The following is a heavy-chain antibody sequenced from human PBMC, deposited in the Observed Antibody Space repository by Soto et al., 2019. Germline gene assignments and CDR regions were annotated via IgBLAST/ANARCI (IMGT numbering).Heavy chain of an antibody. CDR1: GFTFDDYA. CDR3: ARGALYDFWSGYSQASVYYYYGMDV. V-gene: IGHV3-43D*04. J-gene: IGHJ6*02. CDR2: ISWDGGST. D-gene: IGHD3-3*01. Sequence: GGSLRLSCAASGFTFDDYAMHWVRQAPGKGLEWVSLISWDGGSTYYADSVKGRFTISRDNSKNSLYLQMNSLRAEDTALYYCARGALYDFWSGYSQASVYYYYGMDVWGQGTTVT.